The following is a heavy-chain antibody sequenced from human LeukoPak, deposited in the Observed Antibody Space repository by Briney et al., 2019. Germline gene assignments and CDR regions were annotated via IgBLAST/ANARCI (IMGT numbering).Heavy chain of an antibody. CDR2: IRTSSEGANYA. V-gene: IGHV3-48*02. D-gene: IGHD1/OR15-1a*01. CDR1: GFTFSSYA. J-gene: IGHJ4*02. Sequence: PGGSLRLSCAASGFTFSSYAMSWVRQAPGKGLEWVSNIRTSSEGANYAIYADSVKGRVTFSRDDAKNTLYLHMHSLRDDDTAVYYCARDQQYAFDYWGQGILVTVSS. CDR3: ARDQQYAFDY.